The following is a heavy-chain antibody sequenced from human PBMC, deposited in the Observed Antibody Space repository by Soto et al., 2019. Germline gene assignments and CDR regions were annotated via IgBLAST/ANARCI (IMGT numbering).Heavy chain of an antibody. Sequence: EVQLVESGGDLVQPGGSLRLSCAASGFSFSNYWMHWVRQAPGKGLVWVSRITGDGRSTSYADSVEGRFTISRDNARNTLSLQMNSLRAEDTAVYYCVTLRRCAYAFDIWGQGTRVTVSS. CDR2: ITGDGRST. CDR3: VTLRRCAYAFDI. J-gene: IGHJ3*02. CDR1: GFSFSNYW. D-gene: IGHD3-3*01. V-gene: IGHV3-74*01.